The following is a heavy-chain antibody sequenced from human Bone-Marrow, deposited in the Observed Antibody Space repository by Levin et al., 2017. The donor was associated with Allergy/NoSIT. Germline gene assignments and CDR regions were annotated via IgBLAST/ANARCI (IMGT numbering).Heavy chain of an antibody. Sequence: SQTLSLTCTVSGGSISSSSYYWGWIRQPPGKGLEWIGSIYYSGSTYYNPSLKSRVTISVDTSKNQFSLKLSSVTAADTAVYYCARPQGFWSGYYDYWGQGTLVTVSS. CDR2: IYYSGST. CDR1: GGSISSSSYY. D-gene: IGHD3-3*01. CDR3: ARPQGFWSGYYDY. V-gene: IGHV4-39*01. J-gene: IGHJ4*02.